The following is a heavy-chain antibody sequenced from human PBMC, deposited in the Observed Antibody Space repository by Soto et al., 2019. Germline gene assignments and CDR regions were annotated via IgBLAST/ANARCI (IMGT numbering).Heavy chain of an antibody. CDR2: ISYDGSNK. J-gene: IGHJ4*02. Sequence: QVQLVESGGGVVQPGRSLRLSCAASGFTFSSYAMHWVRQAPGKGLEWVAVISYDGSNKYYADSVKGRFTIYRDNSKNTLYLQMNSLRAEDTAVYYCARDYGSGWYFDYWGQGTLVTVSS. V-gene: IGHV3-30-3*01. D-gene: IGHD6-19*01. CDR3: ARDYGSGWYFDY. CDR1: GFTFSSYA.